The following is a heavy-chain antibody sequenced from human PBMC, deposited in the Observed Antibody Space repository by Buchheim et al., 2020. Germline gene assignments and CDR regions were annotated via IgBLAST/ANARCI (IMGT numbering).Heavy chain of an antibody. V-gene: IGHV4-30-4*01. J-gene: IGHJ5*02. CDR3: ARRVPDYDILTGYSWFDP. CDR2: IYYSGST. D-gene: IGHD3-9*01. Sequence: QVQLQESGPGLVKPLQTLSLTCTVSGGSISSGDYYWSWIRQPPGKGLEWIGYIYYSGSTYYNPSLKSRVTISVDTSKNQFSLKLSSVTAADTAVYYCARRVPDYDILTGYSWFDPWGQGTL. CDR1: GGSISSGDYY.